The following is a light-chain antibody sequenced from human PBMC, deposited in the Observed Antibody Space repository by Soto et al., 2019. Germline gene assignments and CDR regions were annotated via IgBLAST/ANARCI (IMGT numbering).Light chain of an antibody. Sequence: QAVLTQPPSVSAAPGQKVTISCSGSNSNIGNNYVSWYQQFPGTAPKLLIYDNNKRPSGIPDRFSGSKSGTSTTLGITGLQTGDEADYYCGTWDSSLRVVVFGGGTKLTVL. CDR3: GTWDSSLRVVV. V-gene: IGLV1-51*01. J-gene: IGLJ2*01. CDR1: NSNIGNNY. CDR2: DNN.